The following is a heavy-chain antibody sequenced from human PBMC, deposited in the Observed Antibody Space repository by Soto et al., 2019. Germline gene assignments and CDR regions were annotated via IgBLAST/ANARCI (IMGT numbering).Heavy chain of an antibody. CDR3: ARDGGGDWKGSWRAFDI. Sequence: EVQLVESGGGLVQPGGSLRLSCAASGFTVSSNYMSWVRQAPGKGLEWVSVIYSGGSTYYADSVKGRFTISRHNSKNTLYLQMNSLRAEDTAVYYCARDGGGDWKGSWRAFDIWGQGTMVTVSS. CDR2: IYSGGST. CDR1: GFTVSSNY. D-gene: IGHD2-21*02. J-gene: IGHJ3*02. V-gene: IGHV3-53*04.